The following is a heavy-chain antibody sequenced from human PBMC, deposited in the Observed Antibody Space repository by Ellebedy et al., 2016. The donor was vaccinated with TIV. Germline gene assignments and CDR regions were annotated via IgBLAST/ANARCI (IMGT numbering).Heavy chain of an antibody. V-gene: IGHV3-23*01. J-gene: IGHJ6*02. Sequence: GESLKISCAASGFTFSSYAMSWVSQAPGKGLGWVSSISGSGGSTNYADSVKGRFTISRDNSRSTLYLQMNSLRAEDSAVYYCAKDMVFGDGKWEIDVWGQGTTVTVSS. D-gene: IGHD1-26*01. CDR2: ISGSGGST. CDR3: AKDMVFGDGKWEIDV. CDR1: GFTFSSYA.